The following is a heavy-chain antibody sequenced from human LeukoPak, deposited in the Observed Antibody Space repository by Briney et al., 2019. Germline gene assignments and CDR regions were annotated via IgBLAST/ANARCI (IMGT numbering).Heavy chain of an antibody. D-gene: IGHD5-12*01. Sequence: GASVKVSCKASGGSFSDYSISWVRQAPGQGPEWMGRIIAILDTAHYAQKFQGKFTITADKSTTTVYMELSSLRSDDTAVYYCVRSGYDYDWFDPWGQGTLVTVSS. CDR1: GGSFSDYS. CDR2: IIAILDTA. V-gene: IGHV1-69*08. J-gene: IGHJ5*02. CDR3: VRSGYDYDWFDP.